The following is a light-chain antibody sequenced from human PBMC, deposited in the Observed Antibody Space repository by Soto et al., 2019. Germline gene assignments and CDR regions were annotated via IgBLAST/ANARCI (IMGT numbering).Light chain of an antibody. Sequence: YVLTQPPSVSVAPGETARITCGGNDIGSKSVHWYQQRPGQAPVVVISYDSARPSGIPERFSGSNSGSSATLTISGVEAGDEADYFCQVWEGASDRPVFGGGTKLTVL. CDR3: QVWEGASDRPV. CDR1: DIGSKS. CDR2: YDS. J-gene: IGLJ2*01. V-gene: IGLV3-21*01.